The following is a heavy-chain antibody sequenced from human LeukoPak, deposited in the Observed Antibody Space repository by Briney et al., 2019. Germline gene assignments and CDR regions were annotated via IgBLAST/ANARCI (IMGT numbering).Heavy chain of an antibody. CDR3: ARALRWGYCSGGSCYSMYFQH. Sequence: NPSETLSLTCTVSGGSISSSSYYWGWIRQPPGKGLEWIGSIYYSGSTYYNPSLKSRVTISVDTSKNQFSLKLSSVTAADTAVYYCARALRWGYCSGGSCYSMYFQHWGQGTLVTVSS. D-gene: IGHD2-15*01. CDR1: GGSISSSSYY. V-gene: IGHV4-39*07. J-gene: IGHJ1*01. CDR2: IYYSGST.